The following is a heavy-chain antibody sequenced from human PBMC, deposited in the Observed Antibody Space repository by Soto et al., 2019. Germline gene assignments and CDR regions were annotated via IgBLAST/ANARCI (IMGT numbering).Heavy chain of an antibody. CDR2: IYYSGST. V-gene: IGHV4-59*01. CDR1: GCSIRSYY. D-gene: IGHD6-6*01. Sequence: SESLSLTCPVSGCSIRSYYWSWIRQPPGKGLEWIGYIYYSGSTNYNPSLKSRVTISVDTSKNQFSLKLSSVTAADTAVYYCARGIAARRRFDPWGQGTLVTVSS. CDR3: ARGIAARRRFDP. J-gene: IGHJ5*02.